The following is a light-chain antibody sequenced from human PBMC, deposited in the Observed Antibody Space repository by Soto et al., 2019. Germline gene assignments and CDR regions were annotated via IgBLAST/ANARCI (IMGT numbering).Light chain of an antibody. V-gene: IGKV3D-15*01. Sequence: EIVMTQSPATLSLSAGERATLSCRASQSVSSNYFAWFQQKPGQAPRLLIYGISKRATDIPDRFSGSGSGTEFTLTISSLQPEDFATYYCQQHGQWPITFGQGTRLEIK. CDR1: QSVSSN. J-gene: IGKJ5*01. CDR2: GIS. CDR3: QQHGQWPIT.